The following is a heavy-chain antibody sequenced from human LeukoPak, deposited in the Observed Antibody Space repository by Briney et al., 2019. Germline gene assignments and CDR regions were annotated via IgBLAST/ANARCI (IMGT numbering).Heavy chain of an antibody. CDR2: ISSSGSTI. V-gene: IGHV3-11*04. J-gene: IGHJ6*03. D-gene: IGHD5-18*01. Sequence: GGSLRLSCAASGFTFSDYYMSWIRQAPGKGLEWVSYISSSGSTIYYADSVKGRFTISRDNAKNSLYLQMNSLRAEDTAVYYCAREGSGYNYYYYYYYYYMDVWGKGTTVTVSS. CDR1: GFTFSDYY. CDR3: AREGSGYNYYYYYYYYYMDV.